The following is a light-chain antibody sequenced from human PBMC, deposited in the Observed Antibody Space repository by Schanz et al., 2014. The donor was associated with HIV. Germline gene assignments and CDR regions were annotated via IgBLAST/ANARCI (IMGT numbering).Light chain of an antibody. J-gene: IGLJ2*01. Sequence: NFMLTQPHSVSESPGKTVTISCTRSSGSIASNYVQWYHPRPGSAPTTVIYEDNQRPSGVPDRFSASIDISSNSASLTISGLRTEDEADYYCQSYDINNHVVFGGGTKLTVL. CDR1: SGSIASNY. V-gene: IGLV6-57*03. CDR3: QSYDINNHVV. CDR2: EDN.